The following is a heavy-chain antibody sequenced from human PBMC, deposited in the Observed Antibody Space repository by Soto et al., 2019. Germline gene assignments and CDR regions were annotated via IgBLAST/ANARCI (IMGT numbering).Heavy chain of an antibody. J-gene: IGHJ4*02. Sequence: SGKVSCTASGYTFSTYSMHCVCQAPGHRLEWMGWINGATGQTRSSQRCQDRVTITADKSTSTAYMELSSLRSEDTAVYYCARGTDYDFWTPLDYWGQGALVTVSS. V-gene: IGHV1-3*01. CDR3: ARGTDYDFWTPLDY. CDR2: INGATGQT. D-gene: IGHD3-3*01. CDR1: GYTFSTYS.